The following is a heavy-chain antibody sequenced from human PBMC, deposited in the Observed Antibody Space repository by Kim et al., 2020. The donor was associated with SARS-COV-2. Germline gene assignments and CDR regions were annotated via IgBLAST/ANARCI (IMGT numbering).Heavy chain of an antibody. Sequence: SETLSLTCTVSGGSISSYYWSWIRQPPGKGLEWIGYIYYSGSTNYNPSLKSRVTISVDTSKNQFSLKLSSVTAADTAVYYCARVGPGFLEWLSGFDPWGQGTLVTVSS. D-gene: IGHD3-3*01. J-gene: IGHJ5*02. CDR2: IYYSGST. V-gene: IGHV4-59*01. CDR1: GGSISSYY. CDR3: ARVGPGFLEWLSGFDP.